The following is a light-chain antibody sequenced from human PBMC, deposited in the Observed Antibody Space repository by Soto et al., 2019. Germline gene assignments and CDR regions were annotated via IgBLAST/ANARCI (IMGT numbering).Light chain of an antibody. CDR2: DAS. CDR1: QSVSSY. J-gene: IGKJ2*01. CDR3: QHRSNWHRPKYT. Sequence: EIVLTQSPATLSLSPGERATLSCRASQSVSSYLAWYQQKPGQAPRLLIYDASNRATGIPARFSGSGSGTDFTLTISSLEPEDFAVYYCQHRSNWHRPKYTFGQGTKLEIK. V-gene: IGKV3-11*01.